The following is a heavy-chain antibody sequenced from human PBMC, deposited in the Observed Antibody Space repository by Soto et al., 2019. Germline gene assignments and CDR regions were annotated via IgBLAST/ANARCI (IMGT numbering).Heavy chain of an antibody. Sequence: PGGSLRLSCEGSGFPFRGYWMSWVRQAPGKGLEWVANIKQDGSEKVYVDSVKGRFTISRDNGKNSLYLQMNSLRVEDTAIYYCARESGYDWHFDFWGLGTLVTVS. J-gene: IGHJ4*02. CDR1: GFPFRGYW. CDR3: ARESGYDWHFDF. V-gene: IGHV3-7*03. D-gene: IGHD5-12*01. CDR2: IKQDGSEK.